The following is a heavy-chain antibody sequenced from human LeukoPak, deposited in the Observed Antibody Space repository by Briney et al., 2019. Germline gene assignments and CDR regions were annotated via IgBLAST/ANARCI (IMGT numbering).Heavy chain of an antibody. J-gene: IGHJ4*02. D-gene: IGHD6-19*01. CDR1: GGSISSYY. CDR2: IYYSGST. CDR3: AREGIAVAGSFDY. Sequence: PAETLSLTCTVSGGSISSYYWSWVRQPPGKGLEWIGYIYYSGSTNYNASLKSRVTISVDPSKNQFSLKLSSVTAADTAMYYCAREGIAVAGSFDYWGQGTLVTVSS. V-gene: IGHV4-59*01.